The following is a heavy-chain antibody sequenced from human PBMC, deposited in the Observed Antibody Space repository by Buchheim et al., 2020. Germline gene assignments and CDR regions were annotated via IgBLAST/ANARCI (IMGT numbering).Heavy chain of an antibody. CDR2: INPNSGGT. V-gene: IGHV1-2*04. Sequence: QVQLVQSGAEVKKPGASVKVSCKASGYTFTGYYMHWVRQAPGQGLEWMGWINPNSGGTNYAQKFQGWVTMTRDTSTSTVYMELSSLRSEDTAVYYCAREGVGYSNYAKRYYYYGMDVWGQRTT. J-gene: IGHJ6*02. CDR1: GYTFTGYY. D-gene: IGHD4-11*01. CDR3: AREGVGYSNYAKRYYYYGMDV.